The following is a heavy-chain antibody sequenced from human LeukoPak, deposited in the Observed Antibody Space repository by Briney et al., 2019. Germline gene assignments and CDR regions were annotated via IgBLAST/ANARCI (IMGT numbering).Heavy chain of an antibody. CDR1: GFTFSSYG. CDR2: IRYDGSNK. D-gene: IGHD5-12*01. CDR3: AKAQGDSGYLGVFDY. V-gene: IGHV3-30*02. Sequence: PGGSLRPSCAASGFTFSSYGMHWVRQAPGKGLEWVAFIRYDGSNKYCADSVKGRFTISRDNSKNTLYLQMNSLRAEDTAVYYCAKAQGDSGYLGVFDYWGQGTLVTVSS. J-gene: IGHJ4*02.